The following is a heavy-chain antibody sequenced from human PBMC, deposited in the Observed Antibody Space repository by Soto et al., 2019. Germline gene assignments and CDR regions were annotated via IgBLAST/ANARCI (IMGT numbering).Heavy chain of an antibody. Sequence: PGGSLRLSCAASGFTFSSYAMHLVRQAPGKGLEWVAVMSYEGSNKYYADSVKGRFTISRDNSKNTLYLQMNSLRADDTAVYYCARDAPTSGFCSGGSCYSVLNGMDFWGQGTTVTVSS. CDR1: GFTFSSYA. D-gene: IGHD2-15*01. J-gene: IGHJ6*02. V-gene: IGHV3-30-3*01. CDR2: MSYEGSNK. CDR3: ARDAPTSGFCSGGSCYSVLNGMDF.